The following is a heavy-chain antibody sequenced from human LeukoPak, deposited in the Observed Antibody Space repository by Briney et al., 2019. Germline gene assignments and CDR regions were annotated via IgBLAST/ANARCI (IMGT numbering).Heavy chain of an antibody. V-gene: IGHV1-46*01. CDR2: INPSGGST. CDR3: ARDNSVGDIAWWFDP. Sequence: ASVKVSCKASGYTFTSYYMHWVRQAPGQGLEWMGIINPSGGSTNYAQKFQGRVTITADKSTSTAYMELSSLRSEDTAVYYCARDNSVGDIAWWFDPWGQGTLVTVSS. CDR1: GYTFTSYY. J-gene: IGHJ5*02. D-gene: IGHD3-10*01.